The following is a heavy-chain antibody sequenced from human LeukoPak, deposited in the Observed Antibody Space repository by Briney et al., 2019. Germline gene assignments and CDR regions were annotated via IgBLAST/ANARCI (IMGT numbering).Heavy chain of an antibody. Sequence: GESLKISCKGSGSSFITYWSGWVGQMPGKGLEWMGIIYPGDSDTRYSPSFQGQVTISADKSISTAYLQWSSLKASDTAMYYCARHQSRWSGADCWGQGTLVTVSS. V-gene: IGHV5-51*01. CDR3: ARHQSRWSGADC. D-gene: IGHD3-10*02. J-gene: IGHJ4*02. CDR1: GSSFITYW. CDR2: IYPGDSDT.